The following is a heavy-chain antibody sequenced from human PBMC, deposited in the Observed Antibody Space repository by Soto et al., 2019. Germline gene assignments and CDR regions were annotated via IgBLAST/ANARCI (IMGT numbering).Heavy chain of an antibody. Sequence: EVQLLESGGGLVHPGGSLRLSCEASGFAFSDYSITWVRQAPGKGLEYVSGITGSGGLSFYADSVRGRFTVSRDNSKNTVYLQMNSLRLEDTAVYYCAKWSGFGDLWGQGTLVTVSS. D-gene: IGHD3-10*01. CDR3: AKWSGFGDL. V-gene: IGHV3-23*01. CDR2: ITGSGGLS. CDR1: GFAFSDYS. J-gene: IGHJ4*02.